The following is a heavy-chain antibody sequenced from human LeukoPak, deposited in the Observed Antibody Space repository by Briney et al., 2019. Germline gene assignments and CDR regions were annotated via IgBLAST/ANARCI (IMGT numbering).Heavy chain of an antibody. CDR2: ISSSSSTI. J-gene: IGHJ4*02. V-gene: IGHV3-48*04. D-gene: IGHD3-22*01. CDR1: GFTFSSYS. CDR3: ARVSSSGYYNYFDY. Sequence: AGGSLRLSCAASGFTFSSYSMNWVRQAPGKGLEWVSYISSSSSTIYYADSVKGRFTISRDNAKNPLYLQMNSLRAEDTAVYYCARVSSSGYYNYFDYWGQGTLVTVSS.